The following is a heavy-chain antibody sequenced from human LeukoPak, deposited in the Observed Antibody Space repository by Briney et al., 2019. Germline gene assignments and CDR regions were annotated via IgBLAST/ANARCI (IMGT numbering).Heavy chain of an antibody. Sequence: SVKVSCKTSGGTFSSYAISWVRQAPGQGLEWMGRIIPILSIANYAQKFQGRVTITADKSTSTAYMELSSLRSEDTAVYYCATGRNYYDSSGPLRYFDYWGQGTLVTVSS. V-gene: IGHV1-69*04. J-gene: IGHJ4*02. CDR3: ATGRNYYDSSGPLRYFDY. D-gene: IGHD3-22*01. CDR1: GGTFSSYA. CDR2: IIPILSIA.